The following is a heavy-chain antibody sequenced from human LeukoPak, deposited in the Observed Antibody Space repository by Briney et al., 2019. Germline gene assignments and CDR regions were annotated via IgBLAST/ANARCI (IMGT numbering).Heavy chain of an antibody. V-gene: IGHV1-46*01. J-gene: IGHJ3*02. CDR2: INPSGGST. CDR3: ANQEWLRFNLNASDI. Sequence: GASVKVSCKASGYTLTSYYMHWVRQAPGQGLEWMGIINPSGGSTNYAQKFQGRVTMTRDMSTRTVYMELSSLRFEDTAVYYCANQEWLRFNLNASDIWGQGTMVTVSS. D-gene: IGHD5-12*01. CDR1: GYTLTSYY.